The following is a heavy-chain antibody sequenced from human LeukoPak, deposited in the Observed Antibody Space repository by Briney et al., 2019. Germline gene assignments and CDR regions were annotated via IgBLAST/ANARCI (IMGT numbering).Heavy chain of an antibody. D-gene: IGHD2-2*01. J-gene: IGHJ4*02. CDR1: GFTFSSYA. CDR3: AKDDSVVVPTATHFDY. V-gene: IGHV3-30-3*01. Sequence: GGSLRLSCAASGFTFSSYAMHWVRQAPGKGLEWVAVISYDGSNKYYADSVKGRFTISRDNSQNTLYLQMNSLRAEDTAVYYCAKDDSVVVPTATHFDYWGQGTLVTVSS. CDR2: ISYDGSNK.